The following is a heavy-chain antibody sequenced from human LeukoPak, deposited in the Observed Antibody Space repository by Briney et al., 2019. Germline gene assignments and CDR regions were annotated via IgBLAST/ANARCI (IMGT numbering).Heavy chain of an antibody. J-gene: IGHJ4*02. V-gene: IGHV4-34*01. D-gene: IGHD3-10*02. CDR1: GGSISSFY. CDR3: AGGLYVRKY. Sequence: SETLSLTCTVSGGSISSFYWSWIRQPPGKGLEWIGEINHSGSTNYNPSLKSRVTMSLDTSKNQFSLNLNSVTAADTAVYYCAGGLYVRKYWGQGTLVTVSS. CDR2: INHSGST.